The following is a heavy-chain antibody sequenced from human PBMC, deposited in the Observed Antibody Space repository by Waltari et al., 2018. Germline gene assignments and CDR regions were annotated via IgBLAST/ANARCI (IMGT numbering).Heavy chain of an antibody. V-gene: IGHV3-73*02. CDR1: GFTFSCSA. CDR3: TSIAALWYFDL. CDR2: IRSKANSYAT. J-gene: IGHJ2*01. Sequence: EVQLVESGGGLVQPGGSLKLSCAAPGFTFSCSAMHWVRQASGKGLEWVGRIRSKANSYATAYAASVKGRFTISRDDSKNTEYLQMNSLKTEDTAVYYCTSIAALWYFDLWGRGTLVTVSS. D-gene: IGHD6-6*01.